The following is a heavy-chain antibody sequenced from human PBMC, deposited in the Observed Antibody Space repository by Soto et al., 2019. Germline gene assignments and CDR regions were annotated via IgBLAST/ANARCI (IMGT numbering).Heavy chain of an antibody. D-gene: IGHD3-22*01. J-gene: IGHJ3*02. Sequence: SQPLSVNSAISWDSFSSNSSACNCTRQSPSRGLEWLGRTYYRSNWYNDYAVSVKSRITINPDTSKNQFSLQLNSVTPEDTAVYYRARGPYDTSGYLGAFDICGQRTMVSVSS. V-gene: IGHV6-1*01. CDR2: TYYRSNWYN. CDR3: ARGPYDTSGYLGAFDI. CDR1: WDSFSSNSSA.